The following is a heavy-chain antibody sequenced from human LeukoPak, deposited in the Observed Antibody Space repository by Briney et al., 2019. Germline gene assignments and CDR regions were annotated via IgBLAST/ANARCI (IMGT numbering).Heavy chain of an antibody. CDR3: ARDSNSGSYYSSFDY. CDR1: GGSISSYY. Sequence: SETLSLTCTVSGGSISSYYWSWIRQPAGKGLEWIGRIYPNGNTNYNPSLKSRVTMSVDTSKNQFSLKLSSVTAADTAVYYCARDSNSGSYYSSFDYWGQGTLDTVSS. V-gene: IGHV4-4*07. J-gene: IGHJ4*02. CDR2: IYPNGNT. D-gene: IGHD3-10*01.